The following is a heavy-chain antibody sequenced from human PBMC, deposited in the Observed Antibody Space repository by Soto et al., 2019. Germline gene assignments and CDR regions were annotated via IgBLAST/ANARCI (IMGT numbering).Heavy chain of an antibody. J-gene: IGHJ3*02. Sequence: SETLSLTCTVSGGSISSGDYYWSWIRQPPGKGLEWIGYIYYSGSTYYNPSLKSRVTISVDTSKNQFSLKLSSVTAADTAVYYCARGLLYDAFDIWGQGTMVTVSS. CDR2: IYYSGST. CDR3: ARGLLYDAFDI. V-gene: IGHV4-30-4*01. CDR1: GGSISSGDYY.